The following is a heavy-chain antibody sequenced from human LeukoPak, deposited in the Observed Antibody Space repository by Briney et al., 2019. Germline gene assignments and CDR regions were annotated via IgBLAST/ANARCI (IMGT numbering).Heavy chain of an antibody. J-gene: IGHJ1*01. CDR3: AASIVDFTYGEHFQH. Sequence: SETLSLTCAVYGGSFSGYYWSWIRQPPGKGLEWIGEINHSGSTNYNPSLKSRVTISVDTSKNQFSLKLSSVTAADTAVYYCAASIVDFTYGEHFQHWGQGTLVTVSS. D-gene: IGHD1-26*01. V-gene: IGHV4-34*01. CDR2: INHSGST. CDR1: GGSFSGYY.